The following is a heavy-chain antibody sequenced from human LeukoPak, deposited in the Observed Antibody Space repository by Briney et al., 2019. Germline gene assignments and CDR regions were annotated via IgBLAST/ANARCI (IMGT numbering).Heavy chain of an antibody. J-gene: IGHJ6*02. D-gene: IGHD2-2*02. CDR3: ARGRYCSSTSCYKGSFYYYGMDV. V-gene: IGHV4-34*01. CDR2: INHSGST. CDR1: GGSFSGYY. Sequence: ASETLSLTCAVYGGSFSGYYWSWIRQPPGKGLEWIGEINHSGSTNYNPSLKSRVTISVDTSKNQFSLKLSSVTAADTAVYYCARGRYCSSTSCYKGSFYYYGMDVWGQGTTVTVSS.